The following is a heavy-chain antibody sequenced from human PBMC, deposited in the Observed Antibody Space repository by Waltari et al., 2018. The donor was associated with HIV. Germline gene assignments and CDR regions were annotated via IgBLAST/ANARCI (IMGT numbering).Heavy chain of an antibody. V-gene: IGHV3-15*01. CDR1: GFTSRNPS. CDR3: TTVKYQLLAAYYGMDV. D-gene: IGHD2-2*01. J-gene: IGHJ6*02. CDR2: SKSKTDGGTT. Sequence: VSLVPSGGGLVPPGGSLSLSCAASGFTSRNPSLICVRQAPGKGLEWVGRSKSKTDGGTTDYAAPVKGRFTISRDDSKNTLYLQMNSLKTEDTAVYYCTTVKYQLLAAYYGMDVWGQGTTVTVSS.